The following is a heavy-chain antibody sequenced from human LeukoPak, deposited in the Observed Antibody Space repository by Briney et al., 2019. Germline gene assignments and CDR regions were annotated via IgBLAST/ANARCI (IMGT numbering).Heavy chain of an antibody. D-gene: IGHD2-15*01. CDR2: IYYSGTT. J-gene: IGHJ4*02. V-gene: IGHV4-39*07. CDR3: ARSATLRPNFDY. CDR1: GGSISNSTYY. Sequence: SETPSLTCTVSGGSISNSTYYWGWIRQPPGKGLEWIGSIYYSGTTYYSPALKSRVTISVDTAKNQFSLKLSSVTAADAAVYFCARSATLRPNFDYWGQGTLVTVSS.